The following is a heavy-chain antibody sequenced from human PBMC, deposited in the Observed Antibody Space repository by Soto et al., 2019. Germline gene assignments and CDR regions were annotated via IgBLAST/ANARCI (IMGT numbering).Heavy chain of an antibody. CDR2: INSDGSST. CDR3: ARDPTPPYGDYVVTYFDY. J-gene: IGHJ4*02. V-gene: IGHV3-74*01. CDR1: GFTFSSYW. D-gene: IGHD4-17*01. Sequence: GGSLRLSCAASGFTFSSYWMHWVRQAPGKGQVWVSRINSDGSSTNYADSVKGRFTISRDNAKNTLYLQMNSLRAEDTAVYYCARDPTPPYGDYVVTYFDYWGQGTLVTVSS.